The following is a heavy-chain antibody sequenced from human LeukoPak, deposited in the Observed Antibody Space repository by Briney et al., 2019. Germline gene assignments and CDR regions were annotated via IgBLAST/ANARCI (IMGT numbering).Heavy chain of an antibody. V-gene: IGHV3-74*01. Sequence: GGSLRLSCVGSGFTYTDYWMHWFRQAPGKGLVWVSRINSDGSSTSYADSVKGRFTISRDNAKNTLYLQMNSLRAEDTAVYYCARGWRIALFSWGQGTLVTVSS. CDR1: GFTYTDYW. D-gene: IGHD6-6*01. J-gene: IGHJ4*02. CDR2: INSDGSST. CDR3: ARGWRIALFS.